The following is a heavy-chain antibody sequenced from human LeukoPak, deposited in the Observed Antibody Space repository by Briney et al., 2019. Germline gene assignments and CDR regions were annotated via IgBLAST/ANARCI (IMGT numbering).Heavy chain of an antibody. CDR1: GGSISSYY. Sequence: SETLSLTCTVSGGSISSYYWSWIRQPPGKGLEWIGYIYYSGSTNYNPSLKSRVTISVDTSKNQFSLKLSSVTAADTAVYYCARDRGYYDSSGPIDYWGQGTLVTVSS. CDR2: IYYSGST. V-gene: IGHV4-59*12. J-gene: IGHJ4*02. CDR3: ARDRGYYDSSGPIDY. D-gene: IGHD3-22*01.